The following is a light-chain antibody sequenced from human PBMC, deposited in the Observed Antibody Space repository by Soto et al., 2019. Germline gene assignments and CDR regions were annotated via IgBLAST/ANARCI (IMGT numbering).Light chain of an antibody. J-gene: IGKJ2*01. CDR3: QQYGRSPGYT. V-gene: IGKV3-20*01. CDR1: QSVSSSY. CDR2: GSS. Sequence: EIVLTQSPGTLSLSPGERATLSCRGSQSVSSSYLTWYQQKPGQAPRVLVYGSSRRATGIPDRFSGSGSGTDFTLTISRLEPEDFAVYYCQQYGRSPGYTFGLGTKLEIK.